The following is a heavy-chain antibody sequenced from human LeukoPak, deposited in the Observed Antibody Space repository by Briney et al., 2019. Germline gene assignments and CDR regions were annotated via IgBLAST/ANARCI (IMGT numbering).Heavy chain of an antibody. Sequence: SETLSLTCTVSGYSSSIDYYWGWIRQSPGKGLEWIESIHRSGSTYYNPYRKSRVTKTGDTSKSQFSLKLTSVTAADTTVSYWTGTSSGYYSTDYWGQGTLVTVSS. CDR2: IHRSGST. V-gene: IGHV4-38-2*02. D-gene: IGHD5-12*01. J-gene: IGHJ4*02. CDR3: TGTSSGYYSTDY. CDR1: GYSSSIDYY.